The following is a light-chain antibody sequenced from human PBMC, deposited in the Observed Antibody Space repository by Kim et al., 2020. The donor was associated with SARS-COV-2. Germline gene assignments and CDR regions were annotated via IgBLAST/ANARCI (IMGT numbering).Light chain of an antibody. CDR2: DAS. V-gene: IGKV3-20*01. CDR3: QEYGNSPSVT. CDR1: HSVYRSP. Sequence: PRGRGTPPSRARHSVYRSPVAWYQLKPGQAPSLLIYDASNRAIGIPDRFSGSGSGTDFTLTISRLEPEDFALYFCQEYGNSPSVTFGQGTRLEIK. J-gene: IGKJ5*01.